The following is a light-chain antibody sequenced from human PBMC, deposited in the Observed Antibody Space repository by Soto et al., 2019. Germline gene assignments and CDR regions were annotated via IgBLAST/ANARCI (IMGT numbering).Light chain of an antibody. Sequence: QSVLTQPASVSGSPGQSIAISCTGTSSYVGTYDLVSWYQQHPGKAPKLMIYEGTKRPSGVSNRFSGSKSTNTASLTIFGLQPRDEADYYCCSSAGSSLYVFGSGTKVTVL. J-gene: IGLJ1*01. V-gene: IGLV2-23*01. CDR2: EGT. CDR1: SSYVGTYDL. CDR3: CSSAGSSLYV.